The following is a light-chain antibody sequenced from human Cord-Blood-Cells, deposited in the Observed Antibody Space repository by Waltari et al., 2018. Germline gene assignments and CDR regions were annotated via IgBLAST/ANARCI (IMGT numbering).Light chain of an antibody. V-gene: IGKV1-39*01. Sequence: DIQMPQSQSSLSASVGDRVTITCRASQSISSYLNWYQQRPGKAPKLLIYAASSLQSGVPSRFSGSGSGTDFTLTISSLQPEDFATYYCQQSYSTPQTFGPGTKVDIK. J-gene: IGKJ3*01. CDR1: QSISSY. CDR3: QQSYSTPQT. CDR2: AAS.